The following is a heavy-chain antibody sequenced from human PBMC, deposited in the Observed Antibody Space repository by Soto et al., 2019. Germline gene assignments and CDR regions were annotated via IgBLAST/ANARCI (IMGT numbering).Heavy chain of an antibody. CDR2: IKNKRTT. J-gene: IGHJ4*02. D-gene: IGHD3-10*01. Sequence: EVHLVESGGGLVKPGGSLRLSCAASGLPFSKAWMSWVRQAPGKGLEWVGRIKNKRTTDYAAPVRDRFTISRDDSQNMVYLQMGSLKTEDTAVYYCTTDEADTGNDGDFDYWGQGTLVTVSS. V-gene: IGHV3-15*01. CDR3: TTDEADTGNDGDFDY. CDR1: GLPFSKAW.